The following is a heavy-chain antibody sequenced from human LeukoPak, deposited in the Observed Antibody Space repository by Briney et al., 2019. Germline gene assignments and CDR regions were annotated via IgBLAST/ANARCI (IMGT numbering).Heavy chain of an antibody. CDR2: IKSKTEGGTT. D-gene: IGHD6-6*01. Sequence: GSLRLSCAASGFSFSNAWMSWVRQAPGKGLEWVGRIKSKTEGGTTEYAAPVKGRLNISRDDSKNTLYLQMNSLKTEDTAVYYCATDSSSSSYYWGQGTLVTVSS. V-gene: IGHV3-15*01. CDR1: GFSFSNAW. J-gene: IGHJ4*02. CDR3: ATDSSSSSYY.